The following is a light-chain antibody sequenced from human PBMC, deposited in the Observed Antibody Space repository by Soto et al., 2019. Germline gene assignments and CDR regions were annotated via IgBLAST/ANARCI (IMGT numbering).Light chain of an antibody. V-gene: IGKV3-15*01. J-gene: IGKJ1*01. CDR2: AAS. Sequence: EIVMTQSPATLSVSPGERATVSCRASQSVSSDLAWYQQQPGQTPSLLIYAASTRATGIPARFSGSGSGTEFTLTISSLQSEDFAVYYCQQYRSWPRTFGQGTKVEI. CDR3: QQYRSWPRT. CDR1: QSVSSD.